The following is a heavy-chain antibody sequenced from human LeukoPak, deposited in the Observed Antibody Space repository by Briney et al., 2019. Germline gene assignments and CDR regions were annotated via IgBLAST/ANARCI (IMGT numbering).Heavy chain of an antibody. J-gene: IGHJ6*02. CDR3: AKGQLRSATRYYGMDV. CDR2: ISGSGGST. CDR1: GFTFSSYA. Sequence: GGSLRLSCAASGFTFSSYAMHWVRQAPGKGLEWVSAISGSGGSTYYADSVKGRFTISRDNSKNTLYLQMNSLRAEDTAVYYCAKGQLRSATRYYGMDVWGQGTTVTVSS. D-gene: IGHD2-2*01. V-gene: IGHV3-23*01.